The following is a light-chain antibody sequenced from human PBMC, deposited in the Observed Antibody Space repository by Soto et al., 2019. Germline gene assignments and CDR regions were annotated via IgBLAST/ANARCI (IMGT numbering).Light chain of an antibody. CDR3: SSYAGSNSVV. Sequence: QSALTQPPSASGSPGQSVTISCTGTSSDVGGYNYVSWYQQHPGKAPKLMIYEVSKRPSGVPDRFPGSKSGNTASLTVSGLQAEDEADYYCSSYAGSNSVVFGGGTKLTVL. J-gene: IGLJ2*01. V-gene: IGLV2-8*01. CDR2: EVS. CDR1: SSDVGGYNY.